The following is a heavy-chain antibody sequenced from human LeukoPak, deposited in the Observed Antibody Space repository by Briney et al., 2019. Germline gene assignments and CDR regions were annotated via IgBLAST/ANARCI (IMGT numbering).Heavy chain of an antibody. CDR3: AKPPYSSSWIFDY. Sequence: GRSLRLSCAASGFTFSSYGMHWVRQAPGKGLEWVSAISGSGGSTYYADSMEGRFAISRDSSKNTLYLQMNSLRAEDTAVYYCAKPPYSSSWIFDYWGQGTLVTVSS. D-gene: IGHD6-13*01. V-gene: IGHV3-23*01. CDR1: GFTFSSYG. J-gene: IGHJ4*02. CDR2: ISGSGGST.